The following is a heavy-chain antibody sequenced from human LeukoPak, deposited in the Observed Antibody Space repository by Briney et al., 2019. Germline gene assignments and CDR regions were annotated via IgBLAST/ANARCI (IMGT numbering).Heavy chain of an antibody. CDR3: ARRCVYDYVWGSYRRYFDY. D-gene: IGHD3-16*02. J-gene: IGHJ4*02. CDR1: GGSFSGYY. Sequence: SETLSLTCAVYGGSFSGYYWSWIRQPPGKGLEWIGEINHSGSTNYNPSLKSRVTISVDTSKNQFSLKLSSVTAADTAVYYCARRCVYDYVWGSYRRYFDYWGQGTLVTVSS. CDR2: INHSGST. V-gene: IGHV4-34*01.